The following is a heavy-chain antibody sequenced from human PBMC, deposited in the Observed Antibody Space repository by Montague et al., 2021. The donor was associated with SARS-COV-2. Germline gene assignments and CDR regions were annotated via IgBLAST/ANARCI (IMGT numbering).Heavy chain of an antibody. J-gene: IGHJ5*01. V-gene: IGHV4-61*01. D-gene: IGHD5-24*01. CDR2: IYYTGSR. CDR1: GDSVSRGSSY. Sequence: SETLSLTCTVSGDSVSRGSSYWSWIRQPPGKGLEWIGYIYYTGSRKYNSSLKSRLTISVGTSKNQFSLKLNSVTAADTAVYYCARHARGEGYTSWFDSWGQGTLVTVSS. CDR3: ARHARGEGYTSWFDS.